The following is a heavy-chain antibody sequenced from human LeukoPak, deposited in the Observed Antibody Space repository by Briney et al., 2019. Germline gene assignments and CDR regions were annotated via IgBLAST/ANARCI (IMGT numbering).Heavy chain of an antibody. CDR2: INEDGSTT. CDR3: ARGLGSSSDGTTY. Sequence: QPGGSLRLSCAASGFTFSSYWMYWVRQAPGKGLVWVSRINEDGSTTSYADSVKGRFTISRDNTKNTVYLQMNSLRGEDTALYYCARGLGSSSDGTTYWGQGTPVTASS. D-gene: IGHD6-6*01. V-gene: IGHV3-74*01. J-gene: IGHJ4*02. CDR1: GFTFSSYW.